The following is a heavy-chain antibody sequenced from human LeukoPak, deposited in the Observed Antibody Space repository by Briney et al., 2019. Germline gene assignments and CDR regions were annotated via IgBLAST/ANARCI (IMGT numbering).Heavy chain of an antibody. Sequence: GGSLRLSCAASGFTFSGSALHWVRQASGKGLEWVGRIRSTANGYATAYAASVKGRFTISRDDSKNTAYLQMDSLKTEDTAVYYCTGNYYGSGSYADFDYWGQGTLVTVSS. CDR2: IRSTANGYAT. V-gene: IGHV3-73*01. J-gene: IGHJ4*02. CDR1: GFTFSGSA. D-gene: IGHD3-10*01. CDR3: TGNYYGSGSYADFDY.